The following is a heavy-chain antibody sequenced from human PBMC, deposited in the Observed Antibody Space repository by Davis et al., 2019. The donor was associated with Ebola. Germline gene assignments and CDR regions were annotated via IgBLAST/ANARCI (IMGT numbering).Heavy chain of an antibody. Sequence: GESLKISCAASGFTFSDYYMSWIRQAPGKGLEWVSYISSSGSTIYYADSAKGRLTISRDNAKNSLYLQMNSLRAEDTAVYYCARDRSGFYGMDVWGKGTTVTVSS. CDR3: ARDRSGFYGMDV. J-gene: IGHJ6*04. CDR1: GFTFSDYY. V-gene: IGHV3-11*01. CDR2: ISSSGSTI.